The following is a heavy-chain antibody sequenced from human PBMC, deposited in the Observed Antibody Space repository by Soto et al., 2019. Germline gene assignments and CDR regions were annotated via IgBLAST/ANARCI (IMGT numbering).Heavy chain of an antibody. CDR3: AKFRLATIFKGVTFFR. V-gene: IGHV3-23*01. CDR2: ISGSGGST. D-gene: IGHD3-10*02. J-gene: IGHJ4*02. CDR1: GFTFSSYA. Sequence: EVQLLESGGGLVQPGGSLRLSCAASGFTFSSYAMSWVRQAPGKGLEWVSAISGSGGSTYFADSVKGRFTISRDNSKNTLYLQMNSLRAEDTAVYYCAKFRLATIFKGVTFFRWGQGTLVTVSS.